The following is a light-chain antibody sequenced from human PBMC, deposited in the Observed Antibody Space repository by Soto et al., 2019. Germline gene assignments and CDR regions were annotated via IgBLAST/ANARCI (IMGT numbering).Light chain of an antibody. CDR3: QQRCDWPLT. V-gene: IGKV3D-20*02. J-gene: IGKJ4*01. CDR2: GAS. Sequence: EIVFTQSPGALSLSPGERATLSCRASQSVTSNYLAWYQQKRGQAPRLLIDGASSRATGIPDRFSGSGSGTDFTLTISRLEPEDFAVYFCQQRCDWPLTFGGGTKVDIK. CDR1: QSVTSNY.